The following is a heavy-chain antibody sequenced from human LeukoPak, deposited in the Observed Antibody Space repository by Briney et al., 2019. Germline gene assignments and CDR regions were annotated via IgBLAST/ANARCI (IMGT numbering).Heavy chain of an antibody. Sequence: ASVKVSCKASGYTFTGYYMHWVRQAPGQGLEWMGWINPNSGGTNYAQKFQGRVTMTRDTSISTAYMELSRLRSDDTAVYYCARDRLRYCSSTSCSRFDPWGQRILVTVSS. V-gene: IGHV1-2*02. CDR2: INPNSGGT. J-gene: IGHJ5*02. CDR1: GYTFTGYY. D-gene: IGHD2-2*01. CDR3: ARDRLRYCSSTSCSRFDP.